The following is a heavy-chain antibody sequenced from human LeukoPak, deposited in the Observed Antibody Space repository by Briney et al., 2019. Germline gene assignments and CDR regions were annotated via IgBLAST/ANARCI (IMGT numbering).Heavy chain of an antibody. CDR1: GFTFSSYA. CDR3: AKGRSGSYSHFDY. Sequence: GGSLRLSCAASGFTFSSYAMSWVRQAPGKGLEWVSTFSGSGGNTYYADSVKGRFTISRDNSKNTLYLQMNSLRAEDTAVYYCAKGRSGSYSHFDYWGQGTLVTVSS. D-gene: IGHD1-26*01. J-gene: IGHJ4*02. V-gene: IGHV3-23*01. CDR2: FSGSGGNT.